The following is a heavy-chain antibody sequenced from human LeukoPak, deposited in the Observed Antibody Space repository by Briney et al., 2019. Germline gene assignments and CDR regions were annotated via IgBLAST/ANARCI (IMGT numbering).Heavy chain of an antibody. CDR2: ISGSGGST. J-gene: IGHJ5*02. D-gene: IGHD6-19*01. Sequence: GGTLRLSCAASGFTFSNYDMSWVRQDPGKGLEWVSAISGSGGSTYYADSVKGRFTISRDNSKNTLYLQMNSLRAEDKAVYYWEAIAVAGPYNWFDPWGQGTLVTVSS. CDR1: GFTFSNYD. CDR3: EAIAVAGPYNWFDP. V-gene: IGHV3-23*01.